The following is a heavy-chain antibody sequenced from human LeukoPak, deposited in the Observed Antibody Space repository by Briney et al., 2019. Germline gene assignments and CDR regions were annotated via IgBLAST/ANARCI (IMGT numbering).Heavy chain of an antibody. CDR2: ISSSNNYI. Sequence: PGGTLRLSCAASGFTFSRYSMNWVRQAPGKGLEWVSSISSSNNYIYYADSVKGRFTISRDNAKNSLYLQMDSLRAEDTAVYYCARGPPTDYWGQGTLDTVSS. V-gene: IGHV3-21*01. D-gene: IGHD4-17*01. J-gene: IGHJ4*02. CDR3: ARGPPTDY. CDR1: GFTFSRYS.